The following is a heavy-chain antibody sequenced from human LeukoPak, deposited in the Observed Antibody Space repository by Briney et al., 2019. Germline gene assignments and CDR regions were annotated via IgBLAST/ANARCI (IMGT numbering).Heavy chain of an antibody. CDR3: AREDPFWDSVFDI. CDR2: ISYDGSNK. J-gene: IGHJ3*02. Sequence: GGSLRLSCAASGFTFSSYAMHWVRQAPGKGLEWVAVISYDGSNKYYADSVKGRFTISRDNSKNTLYLQMNSLRAEDTAVYYCAREDPFWDSVFDIWGKGKRVTVFS. V-gene: IGHV3-30-3*01. D-gene: IGHD2/OR15-2a*01. CDR1: GFTFSSYA.